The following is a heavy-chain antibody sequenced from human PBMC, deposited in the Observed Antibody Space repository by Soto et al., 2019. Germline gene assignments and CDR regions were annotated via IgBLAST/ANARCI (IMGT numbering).Heavy chain of an antibody. CDR3: ARASYGMDV. V-gene: IGHV4-4*02. CDR1: GGSISSNNW. J-gene: IGHJ6*02. CDR2: MHHSGST. Sequence: QVQLQESGPGLVKPSGTLSLTCAVSGGSISSNNWWSWVRQPPGKGLEWMGEMHHSGSTNYNPSLKCRVTISVDKSKDPFSLNLSSVTAADTAVYYCARASYGMDVWGQGTTVTVSS.